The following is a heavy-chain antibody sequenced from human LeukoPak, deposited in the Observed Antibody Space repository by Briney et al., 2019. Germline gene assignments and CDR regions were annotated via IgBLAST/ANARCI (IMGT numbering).Heavy chain of an antibody. V-gene: IGHV3-30*04. CDR2: ISYAGTNK. Sequence: GGSLRLSCAASGCTFSSYVMNWVRQAPGKGLEWVAVISYAGTNKYYADSVKGRFTVSRDNSKNTLYLKMNSLRADDTAVYYCARDSRWIQFDYWGQGPLVTVSS. J-gene: IGHJ4*02. D-gene: IGHD5-18*01. CDR3: ARDSRWIQFDY. CDR1: GCTFSSYV.